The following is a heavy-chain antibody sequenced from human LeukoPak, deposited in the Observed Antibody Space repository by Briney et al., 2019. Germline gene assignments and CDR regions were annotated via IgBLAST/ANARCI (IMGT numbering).Heavy chain of an antibody. D-gene: IGHD2-2*01. J-gene: IGHJ6*03. CDR3: ARGAEGGTSMRNRYYYYYMDV. CDR2: IAAYSGNT. V-gene: IGHV1-18*01. CDR1: GYTFTSYD. Sequence: ASVKVSCKASGYTFTSYDINWVRQVPGQGLEWMGRIAAYSGNTNYAHKFQGRVTMTTDTSTNTAYLELKTLTSDDTAIYYCARGAEGGTSMRNRYYYYYMDVWGKGITVTVSS.